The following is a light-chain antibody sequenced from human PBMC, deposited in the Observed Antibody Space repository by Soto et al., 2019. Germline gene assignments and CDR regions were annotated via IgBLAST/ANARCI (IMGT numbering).Light chain of an antibody. V-gene: IGLV2-8*01. CDR2: EVS. CDR1: SSDVGSYNY. CDR3: SSYAGSNNYV. J-gene: IGLJ1*01. Sequence: QSALTQPPSASGSPGQSVTIPCSGTSSDVGSYNYVSWYQQRPGKAPKLMIYEVSKRPAGVPDRFSGSKSGNTASLTVSGLQAEDEADYYCSSYAGSNNYVFGTGTKLTFL.